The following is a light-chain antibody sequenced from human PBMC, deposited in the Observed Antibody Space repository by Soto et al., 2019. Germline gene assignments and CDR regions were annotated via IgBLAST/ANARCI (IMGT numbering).Light chain of an antibody. CDR1: QSVSSL. CDR2: GAS. J-gene: IGKJ5*01. V-gene: IGKV3-20*01. CDR3: RQYGSSPPIT. Sequence: EIVMTQSPATLSVSPGERATLSCRASQSVSSLLAWYQQRPGQAPRLLIYGASTRATGIPDRFSGSGSGTDFTLTISRLEPEDFAVYYCRQYGSSPPITFGQGTRLEIK.